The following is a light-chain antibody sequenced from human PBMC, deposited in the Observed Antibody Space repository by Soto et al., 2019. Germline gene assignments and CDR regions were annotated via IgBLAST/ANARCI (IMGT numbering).Light chain of an antibody. CDR3: VAWDDSLSGRV. J-gene: IGLJ3*02. CDR2: RND. V-gene: IGLV1-47*02. Sequence: QLVLTQPPSASGTPGQRVTISCPGSGSNIGSHDVYWYQHLPGTAPKVLIYRNDQRPSGVPDRFSASRSGTSASLAISGLRSEDEADYYCVAWDDSLSGRVFGGGTKLTVL. CDR1: GSNIGSHD.